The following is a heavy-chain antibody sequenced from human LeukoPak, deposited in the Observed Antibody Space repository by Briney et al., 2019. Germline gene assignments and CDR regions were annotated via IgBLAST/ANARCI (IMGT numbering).Heavy chain of an antibody. J-gene: IGHJ4*02. CDR3: ARVLHRYGSGSCSLLTLGY. CDR1: GYTFTGYY. Sequence: ASVKVSCTASGYTFTGYYMNWVRQAPGQGLEWMGWINPNSGDTNYAQKFQGWVTMTRDTSISTGYMELSRLRSDDTAVYYCARVLHRYGSGSCSLLTLGYWGQGTLVTVSS. CDR2: INPNSGDT. V-gene: IGHV1-2*04. D-gene: IGHD3-10*01.